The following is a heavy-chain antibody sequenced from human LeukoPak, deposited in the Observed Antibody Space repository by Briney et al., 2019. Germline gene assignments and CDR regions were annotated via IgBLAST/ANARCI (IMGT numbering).Heavy chain of an antibody. CDR3: AKQRGYNYGNGRYY. D-gene: IGHD5-18*01. V-gene: IGHV3-30*18. Sequence: GRSLRLSCAASGFTFSSYGMHWVRQAPGKGLEWVAVISYDGGNKYYADSVKGRFTISRDNSKNTLYLQMNSLRAEDTAVYYCAKQRGYNYGNGRYYWGQGTLVTVSS. CDR1: GFTFSSYG. J-gene: IGHJ4*02. CDR2: ISYDGGNK.